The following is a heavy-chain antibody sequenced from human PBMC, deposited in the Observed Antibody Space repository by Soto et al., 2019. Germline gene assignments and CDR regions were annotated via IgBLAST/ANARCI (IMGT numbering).Heavy chain of an antibody. D-gene: IGHD2-2*02. J-gene: IGHJ4*02. CDR2: ISYDGSNK. V-gene: IGHV3-30*18. CDR1: GFTFSSYG. Sequence: QVQLVESGGGVVQPGRSLRLSCAASGFTFSSYGMHWVRQAPGKGLEWVAVISYDGSNKYYADSVKGRFTISRDNSKNTLYLQMNRLRAEDTAVYYCAKDRVGYCSSTSCYMNYFDYWGQGTLVTVSS. CDR3: AKDRVGYCSSTSCYMNYFDY.